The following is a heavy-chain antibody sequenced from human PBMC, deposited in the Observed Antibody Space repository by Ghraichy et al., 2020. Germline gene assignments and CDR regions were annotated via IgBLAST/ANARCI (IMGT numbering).Heavy chain of an antibody. D-gene: IGHD2-2*01. J-gene: IGHJ3*02. CDR2: IIHSGDT. CDR3: ARVADIVVVPTAKGAFDI. CDR1: GGSFSDYY. V-gene: IGHV4-34*12. Sequence: SETLSLTCAVYGGSFSDYYWNWIRQPPGKGLEWIGEIIHSGDTNYNPSLKSRLTISVDTSKNQFSLKLSSVTAADTAVYYCARVADIVVVPTAKGAFDIWGQGTMVTVSS.